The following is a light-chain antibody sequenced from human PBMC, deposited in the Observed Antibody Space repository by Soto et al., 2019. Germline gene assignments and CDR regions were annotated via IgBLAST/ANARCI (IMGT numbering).Light chain of an antibody. V-gene: IGKV1-39*01. CDR3: QHTYGVPFT. CDR2: AAT. J-gene: IGKJ3*01. Sequence: DIQMTQSPSSLSASVGDRVTITCRASQRIGTYLNWYLQKPGKAPQLLIFAATSLQSGVSPRFSGSGSGTDFALTISSLQPEYLATYFCQHTYGVPFTFGPGTKVGIK. CDR1: QRIGTY.